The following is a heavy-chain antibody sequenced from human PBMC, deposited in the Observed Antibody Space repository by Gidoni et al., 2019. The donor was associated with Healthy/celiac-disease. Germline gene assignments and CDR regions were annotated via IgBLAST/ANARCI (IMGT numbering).Heavy chain of an antibody. CDR2: IYTSGST. V-gene: IGHV4-61*02. CDR1: GGSISSGSYY. CDR3: ARAGGDTGFHFDY. J-gene: IGHJ4*02. Sequence: QVQLQESGPGLVKPSHTLSLTCTVSGGSISSGSYYWSWIRQPAGKGLEWIGRIYTSGSTNYNPSLKSRVTISVDTSKNQFSLKLSSVTAADTAVYYCARAGGDTGFHFDYWGQGTLVTVSS. D-gene: IGHD5-18*01.